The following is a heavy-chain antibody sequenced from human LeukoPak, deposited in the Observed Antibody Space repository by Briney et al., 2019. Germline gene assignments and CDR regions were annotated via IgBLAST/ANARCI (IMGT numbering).Heavy chain of an antibody. V-gene: IGHV3-23*01. J-gene: IGHJ5*02. CDR3: AKGYCSSISCYTGYNWFDP. CDR1: GFTFSNYG. D-gene: IGHD2-2*01. Sequence: GGSRRLSCAASGFTFSNYGMSWVRQAPGKGLEWVSGISGSGGSTYYADSVKGRFTISRDNSKNTLYLQMNSLRAEATAVYYCAKGYCSSISCYTGYNWFDPWGQGTLVTVSP. CDR2: ISGSGGST.